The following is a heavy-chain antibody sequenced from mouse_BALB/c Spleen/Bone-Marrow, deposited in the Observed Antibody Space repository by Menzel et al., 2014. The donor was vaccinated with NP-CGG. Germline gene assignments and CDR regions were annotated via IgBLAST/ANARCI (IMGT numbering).Heavy chain of an antibody. CDR2: IDPASDYT. J-gene: IGHJ2*01. CDR1: GFNIKGTY. Sequence: VQPKESGAELVKPGASVKLSCTASGFNIKGTYMHWVKQRPEQGLEWIGRIDPASDYTQFDSKFQGKATITADTSSNTAYLQLSSLTSEDTAVYYCATLTGTFDYWGQGTTLTVSS. V-gene: IGHV14-3*02. CDR3: ATLTGTFDY. D-gene: IGHD4-1*01.